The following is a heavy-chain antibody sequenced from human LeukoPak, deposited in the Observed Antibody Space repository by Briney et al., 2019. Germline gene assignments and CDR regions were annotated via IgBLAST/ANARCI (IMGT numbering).Heavy chain of an antibody. Sequence: PSETLSLTCTVSGGSISTYYWSWIRQPPGKGLEWIGYIYHSGSTYYNPSLKSRVTISVDRSKNQFSLKLSSVTAADTAVYYCARVIGNRGVIDYWGQGTLVTVSS. D-gene: IGHD2-21*01. CDR3: ARVIGNRGVIDY. J-gene: IGHJ4*02. CDR1: GGSISTYY. V-gene: IGHV4-59*12. CDR2: IYHSGST.